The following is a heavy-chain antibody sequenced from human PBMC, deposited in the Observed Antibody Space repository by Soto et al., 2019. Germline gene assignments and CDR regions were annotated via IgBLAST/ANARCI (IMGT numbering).Heavy chain of an antibody. CDR2: INPSGGST. Sequence: ASVKLSCKASGYTFTSYYMHWVRHAPGQGLEWMGIINPSGGSTSYAQKFQGRVTMTRDTSTSTVYMELSSLRSEDTAVYYCATDIVVVPAAQGAEYFQHWGQGTLVTVSS. D-gene: IGHD2-2*01. CDR3: ATDIVVVPAAQGAEYFQH. CDR1: GYTFTSYY. J-gene: IGHJ1*01. V-gene: IGHV1-46*01.